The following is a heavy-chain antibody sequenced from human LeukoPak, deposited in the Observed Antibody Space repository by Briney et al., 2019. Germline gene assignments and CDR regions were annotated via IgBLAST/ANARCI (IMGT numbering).Heavy chain of an antibody. J-gene: IGHJ3*02. V-gene: IGHV3-33*01. CDR2: ILNDGSQE. CDR1: GFTFSSYG. Sequence: PGGSLRLSCAASGFTFSSYGMHWVRQAPGKGLEWVAVILNDGSQEKYADSVKGRFTISRDNSKNTLFLQMNSLRAEDMAVYYCARDDALGDNALDIRGQGTMVTVSS. D-gene: IGHD3-16*01. CDR3: ARDDALGDNALDI.